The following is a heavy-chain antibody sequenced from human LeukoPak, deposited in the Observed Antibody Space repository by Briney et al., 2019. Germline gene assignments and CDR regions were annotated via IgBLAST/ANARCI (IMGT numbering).Heavy chain of an antibody. V-gene: IGHV1-46*01. CDR2: INPSGSST. CDR1: GYAFTSYY. D-gene: IGHD6-13*01. CDR3: ARDGWQQLVLDYFDY. Sequence: ASVKVSCKASGYAFTSYYMHWMRQAPGQGLEWMGIINPSGSSTSYAQKFQGRVTMTRDMSTSTVYMELSSLRSEDTAVYYCARDGWQQLVLDYFDYWGQGTLVTVSS. J-gene: IGHJ4*02.